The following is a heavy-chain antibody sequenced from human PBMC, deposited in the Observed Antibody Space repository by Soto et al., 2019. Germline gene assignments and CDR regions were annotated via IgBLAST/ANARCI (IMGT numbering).Heavy chain of an antibody. Sequence: QVQLAQSGAEVRKPGSSVKVSCRASGGSFSDFAFSWVRQAPGQGLEWMGGIIPMFAATKYAQRFQGRVTISADVSTRAVYLALSSLTSDVSAVYYCARGGIVAVPTALSSYDDYTNYRFDSWGQGTLVSVSS. J-gene: IGHJ4*02. CDR3: ARGGIVAVPTALSSYDDYTNYRFDS. CDR1: GGSFSDFA. D-gene: IGHD4-4*01. CDR2: IIPMFAAT. V-gene: IGHV1-69*01.